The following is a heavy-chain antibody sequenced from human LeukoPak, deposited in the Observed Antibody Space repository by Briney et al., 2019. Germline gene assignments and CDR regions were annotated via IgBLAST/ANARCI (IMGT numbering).Heavy chain of an antibody. J-gene: IGHJ6*02. V-gene: IGHV3-21*01. CDR2: ISSSSSYI. CDR1: GFTFSSCS. D-gene: IGHD5-18*01. Sequence: GGSLKLSCAASGFTFSSCSMNRVRQAPGKGLEWVSSISSSSSYIYYADSVKGRFTISRDNAKNSLYLQMNSLRAEDTAVYYCARDLPRGYSPYYYYGVDVWGQGTTVSVSS. CDR3: ARDLPRGYSPYYYYGVDV.